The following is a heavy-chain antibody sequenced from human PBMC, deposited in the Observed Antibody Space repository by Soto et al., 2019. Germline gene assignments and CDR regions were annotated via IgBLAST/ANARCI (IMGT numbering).Heavy chain of an antibody. Sequence: GGSLRLSCAASGFTVSSNYMSWVRQAPGKGLEWVSVIYSGGSTYYADSVKGRFTISRDNSKNTLYLQMNSLRAEDTAVYYCASSRTLLRPNYWGQGTLVTVSS. J-gene: IGHJ4*02. CDR2: IYSGGST. CDR1: GFTVSSNY. V-gene: IGHV3-66*01. D-gene: IGHD3-22*01. CDR3: ASSRTLLRPNY.